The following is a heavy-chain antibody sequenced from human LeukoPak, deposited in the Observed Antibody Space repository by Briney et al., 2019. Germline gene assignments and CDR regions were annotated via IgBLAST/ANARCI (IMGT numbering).Heavy chain of an antibody. V-gene: IGHV7-4-1*02. CDR2: INTNTGNP. D-gene: IGHD3-9*01. CDR1: GYSFTSYA. J-gene: IGHJ4*02. Sequence: ASVKVSCKASGYSFTSYAMNWVRQAPGQGLEWMGWINTNTGNPTYAQGFTGRFVFSLDTSVSTAYLQISSLKAEDTAVYYCARGGGVRYFDWLQDWGQGTLVTVSS. CDR3: ARGGGVRYFDWLQD.